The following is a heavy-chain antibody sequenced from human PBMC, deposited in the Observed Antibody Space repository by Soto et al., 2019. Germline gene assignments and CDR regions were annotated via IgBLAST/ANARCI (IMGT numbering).Heavy chain of an antibody. CDR3: AGDEEGMDV. CDR2: ISYDGSNK. CDR1: GFTFSSYA. J-gene: IGHJ6*02. Sequence: QVQLVESGGGVVQPGRSLRLSCAASGFTFSSYAMHWVRQAPGKGLEWVAVISYDGSNKYYADSVKGRFTISRDNSKNTLYLHMNSLRAEDTAVYYCAGDEEGMDVWGQGTTVTVSS. V-gene: IGHV3-30-3*01.